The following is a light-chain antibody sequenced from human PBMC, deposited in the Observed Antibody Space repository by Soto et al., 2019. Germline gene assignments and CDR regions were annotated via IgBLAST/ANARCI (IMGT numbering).Light chain of an antibody. V-gene: IGKV3-20*01. Sequence: EIVLTQSPDTLSLSPGDSATLSYRASQSVSSSYLAWYQQKPGRAPRLLIYGASNRATGIPDRFSGSGSGTDFTLTISRLEPEDFAVFYCQQYDDSITFGQGTRLEIE. J-gene: IGKJ5*01. CDR3: QQYDDSIT. CDR1: QSVSSSY. CDR2: GAS.